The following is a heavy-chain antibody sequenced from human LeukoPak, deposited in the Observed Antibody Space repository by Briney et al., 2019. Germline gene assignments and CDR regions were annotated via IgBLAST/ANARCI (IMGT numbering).Heavy chain of an antibody. CDR3: AKDLFLWYFDL. J-gene: IGHJ2*01. V-gene: IGHV3-30*18. CDR2: ISYDGSDK. Sequence: GSLRLSCAASGFTFSNAWMSWVRPAPGKGLEWVAVISYDGSDKYYADSVKGRFTISRDNSKNTLYLQMNSLRAEDTAVYYCAKDLFLWYFDLWGRGTLVTVSP. CDR1: GFTFSNAW. D-gene: IGHD2-21*01.